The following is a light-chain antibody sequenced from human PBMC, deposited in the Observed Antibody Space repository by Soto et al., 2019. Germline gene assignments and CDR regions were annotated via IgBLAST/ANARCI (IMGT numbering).Light chain of an antibody. CDR2: EVT. V-gene: IGLV2-14*03. J-gene: IGLJ1*01. Sequence: QSVLTQPASVSGSPGQSITISCTGTSTDIGDYNWVSWYQQHPGRAPKLIIYEVTNRPSGVSDRFSGSKSGNTASLTISGLQTDDEADCFCSSYRRPTTLVFGPGTKVTVL. CDR3: SSYRRPTTLV. CDR1: STDIGDYNW.